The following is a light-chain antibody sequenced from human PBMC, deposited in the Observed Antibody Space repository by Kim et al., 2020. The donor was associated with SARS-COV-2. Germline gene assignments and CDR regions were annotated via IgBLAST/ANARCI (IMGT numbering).Light chain of an antibody. V-gene: IGLV3-9*01. CDR3: QVWDSSTAV. Sequence: SVTRGQSAGIAGGGNNIGRKNVHWYQLKPGQAPGLVIYRDTGRPSGIRERFSGSNSGNTATLTISRDQAGDEADYYCQVWDSSTAVFGGGTQLTVL. CDR2: RDT. CDR1: NIGRKN. J-gene: IGLJ3*02.